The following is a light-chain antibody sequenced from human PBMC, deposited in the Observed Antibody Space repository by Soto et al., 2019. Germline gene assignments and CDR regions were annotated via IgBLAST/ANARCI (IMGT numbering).Light chain of an antibody. J-gene: IGKJ1*01. V-gene: IGKV3-11*01. CDR1: QSVSSY. CDR2: DAS. CDR3: QQRSNWTLT. Sequence: EIVWTQSPATLSLSPGESATISCGASQSVSSYLAWYQQKPGQAPRLLIYDASNRATGIPARFSGSGSGTDFTLTISSLEHEDFAVYYGQQRSNWTLTFGQGTKVDIK.